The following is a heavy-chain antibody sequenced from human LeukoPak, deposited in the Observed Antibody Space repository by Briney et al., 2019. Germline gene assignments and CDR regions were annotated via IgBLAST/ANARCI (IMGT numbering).Heavy chain of an antibody. D-gene: IGHD4-17*01. CDR3: ARGPLTVTRGFDP. CDR2: IYYSGST. V-gene: IGHV4-59*12. J-gene: IGHJ5*02. CDR1: DDSISSYY. Sequence: SETLSLTCTVSDDSISSYYWSWIRQPPGKGLEWIGYIYYSGSTNYNPSLKSRVTISVDTSKNQFSLKLSSVTAADTAIYYCARGPLTVTRGFDPWGQGTLVTVSS.